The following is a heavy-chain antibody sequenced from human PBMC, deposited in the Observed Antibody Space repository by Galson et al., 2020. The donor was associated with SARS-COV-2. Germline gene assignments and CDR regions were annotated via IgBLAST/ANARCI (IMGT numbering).Heavy chain of an antibody. V-gene: IGHV4-61*02. Sequence: SETLSLTCTVSGDSITSGNYYWTWIRQAAGRGLEWIGRFHTSGGTNYNPSHNSRVTISVDTSKNQLSLSLNSVTAADTAVYYCARTARLLEWAELYFDSWGQGSLVTVSS. CDR1: GDSITSGNYY. J-gene: IGHJ4*02. CDR2: FHTSGGT. D-gene: IGHD3-3*01. CDR3: ARTARLLEWAELYFDS.